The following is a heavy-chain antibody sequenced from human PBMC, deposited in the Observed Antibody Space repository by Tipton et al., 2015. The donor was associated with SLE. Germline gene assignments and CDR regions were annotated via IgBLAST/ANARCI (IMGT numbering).Heavy chain of an antibody. Sequence: LRLSCTVSGGSISSYYWSWIRQPPGKGLEWIGSIYYSGSTYYNPSLKSRVTISVDTSKNQFSLKLSSVTAADTAVYYCARHPQQSIFDYWGQGTLVTVSS. D-gene: IGHD6-13*01. CDR2: IYYSGST. J-gene: IGHJ4*02. CDR3: ARHPQQSIFDY. V-gene: IGHV4-59*05. CDR1: GGSISSYY.